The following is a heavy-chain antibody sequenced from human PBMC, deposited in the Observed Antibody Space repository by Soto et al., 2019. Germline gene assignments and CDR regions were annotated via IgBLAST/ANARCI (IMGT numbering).Heavy chain of an antibody. Sequence: PSETLSLTCAVYGGSFSGYYWSWIRQPPGKGLEWIGEINHSGRTNYNPSLKSRVTISVDTSKNQFSLKLSFVTASDTAVYYCARFQVPGVIDYCICTSCYRDYYYYGMDVWGQGTTVTVSS. CDR2: INHSGRT. V-gene: IGHV4-34*01. D-gene: IGHD2-2*01. J-gene: IGHJ6*02. CDR1: GGSFSGYY. CDR3: ARFQVPGVIDYCICTSCYRDYYYYGMDV.